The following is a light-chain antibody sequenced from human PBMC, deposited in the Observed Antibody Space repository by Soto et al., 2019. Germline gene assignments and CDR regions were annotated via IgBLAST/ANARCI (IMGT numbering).Light chain of an antibody. J-gene: IGKJ1*01. CDR2: DAS. CDR1: QSIGSS. CDR3: QQYNGYSRT. V-gene: IGKV1-5*01. Sequence: DIPMTQSPSTLSASVGDRVTITCRASQSIGSSLAWYQQKPGKAPKLLIFDASSLERGVPSRFSGSGSGTAFTLTIRSLQPDDFSTYYCQQYNGYSRTFGQGTKVEIK.